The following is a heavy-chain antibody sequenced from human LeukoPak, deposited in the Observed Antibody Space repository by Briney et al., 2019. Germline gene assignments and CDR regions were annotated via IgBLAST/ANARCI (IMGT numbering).Heavy chain of an antibody. CDR3: AILGGDCSSTSCWGSWFDP. CDR2: ISSSSSYI. Sequence: GGSLRLSCAASGFTFSSYSMNWVREAPGKGLEWVSYISSSSSYIYYADSVEGRFTISRDNAKNSLYLQMNSLRAEDTAVYYCAILGGDCSSTSCWGSWFDPWGQGTLVTVSS. D-gene: IGHD2-2*01. V-gene: IGHV3-21*01. CDR1: GFTFSSYS. J-gene: IGHJ5*02.